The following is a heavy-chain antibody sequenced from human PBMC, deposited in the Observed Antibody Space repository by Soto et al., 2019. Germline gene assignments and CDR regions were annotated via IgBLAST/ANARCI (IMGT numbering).Heavy chain of an antibody. CDR2: VLPISGST. D-gene: IGHD2-15*01. V-gene: IGHV1-69*06. J-gene: IGHJ4*01. Sequence: QVQLVQSGAEVRKPGSSVKGSCKTSGGLISKYSFNWVRQAPGQGLEWMGGVLPISGSTDYAQKFQGRLTITADRSTRTVYMELSRLRSDDTANYYCATIRVRGGPLRFEDGGQGMLSSVSS. CDR1: GGLISKYS. CDR3: ATIRVRGGPLRFED.